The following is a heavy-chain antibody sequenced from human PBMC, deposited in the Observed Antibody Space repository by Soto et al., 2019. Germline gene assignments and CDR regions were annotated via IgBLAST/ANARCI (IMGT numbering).Heavy chain of an antibody. CDR3: ATDDYGIFPY. CDR2: IDPRSGGT. D-gene: IGHD3-10*01. Sequence: HVQLVQSGTEVKKPGASVRVSCMVSGYPFTTYYIHCVRQAPGQGLEWMGWIDPRSGGTVYEQKFQGRVTMTSDTSISTVYIDLSGLTSDDTALYYCATDDYGIFPYWGQGSRVTVSS. J-gene: IGHJ4*02. CDR1: GYPFTTYY. V-gene: IGHV1-2*02.